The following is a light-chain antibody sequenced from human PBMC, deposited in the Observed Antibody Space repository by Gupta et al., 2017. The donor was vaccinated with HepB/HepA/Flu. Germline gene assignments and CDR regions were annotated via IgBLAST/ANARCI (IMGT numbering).Light chain of an antibody. CDR3: QQLNDYPRT. V-gene: IGKV1-9*01. J-gene: IGKJ1*01. CDR2: DAS. CDR1: QGIASY. Sequence: DVQLTQSPAFLSASVGDRVTVTCRASQGIASYLAWYQQKPGKAPKLLIYDASTLQSGVPSRFSGSGSGTEFTLTISSLQPEDFATYFCQQLNDYPRTFGQGTKVEIK.